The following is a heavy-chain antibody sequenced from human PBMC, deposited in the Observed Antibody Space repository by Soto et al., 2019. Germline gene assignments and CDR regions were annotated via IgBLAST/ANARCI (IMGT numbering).Heavy chain of an antibody. D-gene: IGHD3-10*01. CDR2: IWYDGSNK. J-gene: IGHJ4*02. CDR1: GFTFSSYG. Sequence: QVQLVESGGGVVQPGRSLRLSCAASGFTFSSYGMHWVRQAPGKGLEWMAVIWYDGSNKYYGDSVKGRFAISRDNSKNTLYLQMNSRRAEDTAGYYCARYGGHALDYWGQGALVTVSS. CDR3: ARYGGHALDY. V-gene: IGHV3-33*01.